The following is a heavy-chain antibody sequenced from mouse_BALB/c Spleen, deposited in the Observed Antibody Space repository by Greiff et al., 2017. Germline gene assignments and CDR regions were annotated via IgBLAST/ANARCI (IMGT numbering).Heavy chain of an antibody. CDR3: ARFTTVVARYYAMDY. Sequence: VQLQQSGPELVKPGASVKISCKASGYAFSSSWMNWVKQRPGQGLEWIGRIYPGDGDTNYNGKFKGKATLTADKSSSTAYMQLSSLTSVDSAVYFCARFTTVVARYYAMDYWGQGTSVTVSS. J-gene: IGHJ4*01. V-gene: IGHV1-82*01. CDR2: IYPGDGDT. D-gene: IGHD1-1*01. CDR1: GYAFSSSW.